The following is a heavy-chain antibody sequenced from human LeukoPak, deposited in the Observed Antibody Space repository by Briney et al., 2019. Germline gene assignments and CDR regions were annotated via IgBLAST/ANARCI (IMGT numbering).Heavy chain of an antibody. Sequence: SQSLSLTRAVYGGSFSSYSSGWIRQPPGKVIEWDGGIKHRGSNNYNPTLKSRATISVDTSKNQFFLKVSSVTAADTAVYYCARLGYCSGGSCYPGWCDPWGQGTLVTVSS. CDR2: IKHRGSN. CDR1: GGSFSSYS. D-gene: IGHD2-15*01. V-gene: IGHV4-34*01. CDR3: ARLGYCSGGSCYPGWCDP. J-gene: IGHJ5*02.